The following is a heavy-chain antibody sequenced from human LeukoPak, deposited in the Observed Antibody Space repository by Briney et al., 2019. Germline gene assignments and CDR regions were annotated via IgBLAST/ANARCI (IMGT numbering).Heavy chain of an antibody. CDR3: ARAPTTVVTNFDY. CDR1: GFTITNHW. V-gene: IGHV3-7*01. J-gene: IGHJ4*02. CDR2: IKQDGSEK. Sequence: GGSLRLSCAVSGFTITNHWMSWVRQAPGKGLEWVANIKQDGSEKYYVDSVKGRFTISRDNGKNSLYLQMNSLRAEDTAVYYCARAPTTVVTNFDYWGQGTLVTVSS. D-gene: IGHD4-23*01.